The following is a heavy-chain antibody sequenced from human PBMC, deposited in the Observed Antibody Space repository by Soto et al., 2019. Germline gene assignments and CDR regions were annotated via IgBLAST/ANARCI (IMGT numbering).Heavy chain of an antibody. CDR2: INHSGST. J-gene: IGHJ4*02. D-gene: IGHD3-3*01. V-gene: IGHV4-34*01. CDR1: GGSFSGYY. CDR3: ARTYYDFWSGPRSMGKIDY. Sequence: QVQLQQWGAGLLKPSETLSLTCAVYGGSFSGYYWSWIRQPPGKGLEWIGEINHSGSTNYNPSIKSRVTISVDTSKNQFSLKLSSVTAADTAVYYCARTYYDFWSGPRSMGKIDYWGQGTLVTVSS.